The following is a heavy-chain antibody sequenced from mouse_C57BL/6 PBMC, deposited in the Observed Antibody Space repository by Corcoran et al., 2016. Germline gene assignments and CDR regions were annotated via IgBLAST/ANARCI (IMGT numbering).Heavy chain of an antibody. D-gene: IGHD1-1*01. Sequence: EVQLQQSGPVLVKPGASVKMSCKASGYTFTDYYMNWVKQSHGKSLEWIGVINPYNGGTSYNQKFKGKATLTVDKSSSTAYMELNSLTSEDSAVYYCARHGSSYRFAYWGQGTLVTVSA. J-gene: IGHJ3*01. CDR3: ARHGSSYRFAY. CDR1: GYTFTDYY. CDR2: INPYNGGT. V-gene: IGHV1-19*01.